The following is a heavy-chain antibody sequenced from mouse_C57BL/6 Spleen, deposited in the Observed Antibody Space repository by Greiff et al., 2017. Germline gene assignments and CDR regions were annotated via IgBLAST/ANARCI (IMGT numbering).Heavy chain of an antibody. J-gene: IGHJ3*01. D-gene: IGHD2-13*01. Sequence: DVMLVESGGGLVQPGGSLSLSCAASGFTFTDYYMSWVRQPPGKALEWLGFIRNKANGYTTEYSASVKGRFTISRDNSQSILYLQMNALRAEDSATYYCARSDLLGTTGFAYWGQGTLVTVSA. CDR1: GFTFTDYY. CDR2: IRNKANGYTT. CDR3: ARSDLLGTTGFAY. V-gene: IGHV7-3*01.